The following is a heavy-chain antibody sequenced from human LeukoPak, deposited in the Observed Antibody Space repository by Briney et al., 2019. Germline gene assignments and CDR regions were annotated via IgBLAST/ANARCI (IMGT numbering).Heavy chain of an antibody. CDR2: IEQDGSEK. CDR3: ARPSVLGPNTDY. D-gene: IGHD4/OR15-4a*01. J-gene: IGHJ4*02. CDR1: GFTFSNYW. V-gene: IGHV3-7*01. Sequence: RPGGSLRLSCAASGFTFSNYWMSWVRQTPGKGLEWVATIEQDGSEKYYVDSVKGRFTISRDNAKKSLFLQMNSLRADDTAVYYCARPSVLGPNTDYWGQGTLVTVSS.